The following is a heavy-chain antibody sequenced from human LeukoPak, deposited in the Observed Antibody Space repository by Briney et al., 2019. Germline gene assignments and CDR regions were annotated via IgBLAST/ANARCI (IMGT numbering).Heavy chain of an antibody. V-gene: IGHV3-23*01. Sequence: PGGSLRLSCAASGFTFSSYAMSWVRQAPGKGLEWVSAISGSGGSTYYADSVKGRFTISRDNSKNTLYLQMNSLRAEDTAVYYCARGTDYYDSSGYYFTAANFDYWGQGTLVTVSS. CDR2: ISGSGGST. CDR3: ARGTDYYDSSGYYFTAANFDY. CDR1: GFTFSSYA. J-gene: IGHJ4*02. D-gene: IGHD3-22*01.